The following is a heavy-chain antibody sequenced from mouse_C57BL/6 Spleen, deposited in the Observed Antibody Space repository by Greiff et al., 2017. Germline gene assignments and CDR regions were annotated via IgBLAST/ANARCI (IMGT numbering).Heavy chain of an antibody. J-gene: IGHJ3*01. CDR2: IDPETGGT. CDR1: GYTFTDYE. Sequence: QVQLQQSGAELVRPGASVTLSCKASGYTFTDYEMHWVKQSPVHGLEWIGAIDPETGGTAYNQKFKGKAILTADKSSSTGYMELRSLTSEDSAVYYCTARESFAYWGQGTLVTVSA. V-gene: IGHV1-15*01. CDR3: TARESFAY.